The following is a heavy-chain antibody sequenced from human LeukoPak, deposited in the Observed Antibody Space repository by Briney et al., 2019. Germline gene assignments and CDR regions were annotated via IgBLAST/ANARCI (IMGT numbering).Heavy chain of an antibody. CDR3: ARDGGSYYPYFYYYYMDV. J-gene: IGHJ6*03. D-gene: IGHD1-26*01. CDR2: ISYDGSNK. Sequence: GRSPRLSCAASGFTFSSYAMHWVRQAPGKGLEWVAVISYDGSNKYYADSVKGRFTISRDNSKNTLYLQMNSLRAEDTAVYYCARDGGSYYPYFYYYYMDVWGKGTTVTVSS. V-gene: IGHV3-30*04. CDR1: GFTFSSYA.